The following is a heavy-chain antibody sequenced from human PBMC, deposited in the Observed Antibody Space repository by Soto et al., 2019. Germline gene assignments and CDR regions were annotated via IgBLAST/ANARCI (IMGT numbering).Heavy chain of an antibody. D-gene: IGHD3-10*01. J-gene: IGHJ6*02. V-gene: IGHV3-30-3*01. Sequence: QMQLVESGGGVVQPGRSLRLSCVASGFTFDLNGLHWVRQAPGKGLEWVIVISYDGSDKYYADSLKGRVTVSRDNSKNTLYLHMDSLRTEDTAIYYCARDRGAGRENYFGMDVWGQGTTVTVSS. CDR3: ARDRGAGRENYFGMDV. CDR2: ISYDGSDK. CDR1: GFTFDLNG.